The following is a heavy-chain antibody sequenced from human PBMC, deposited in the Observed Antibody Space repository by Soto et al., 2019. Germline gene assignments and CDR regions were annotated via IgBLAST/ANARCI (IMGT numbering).Heavy chain of an antibody. CDR3: PRTVLLHGMDV. CDR1: GFIFSSYA. J-gene: IGHJ6*02. Sequence: QVQLVESGGGVVQPGRSLSLSCAASGFIFSSYAMHWVRQAPGKGLEWVAVISYDGSNKYYADSVKGRFTISRDNSKITLYLQMNSLSAEDTAVYYFPRTVLLHGMDVWGQGTTVTVSS. D-gene: IGHD2-15*01. CDR2: ISYDGSNK. V-gene: IGHV3-30-3*01.